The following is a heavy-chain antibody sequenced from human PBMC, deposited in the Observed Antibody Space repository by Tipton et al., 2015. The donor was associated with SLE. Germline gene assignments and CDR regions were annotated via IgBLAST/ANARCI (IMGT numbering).Heavy chain of an antibody. J-gene: IGHJ1*01. CDR3: ARTGYSSSWLYFQH. D-gene: IGHD6-13*01. Sequence: LRLSCAVSGYSISSGYYWGWIRQPPGKGLEWIGSIYHSGSTNYNPSLKSRVTISVDTSKNQFSLKLSSVTAADTAVYYCARTGYSSSWLYFQHWGQGILVTVSS. CDR2: IYHSGST. V-gene: IGHV4-38-2*01. CDR1: GYSISSGYY.